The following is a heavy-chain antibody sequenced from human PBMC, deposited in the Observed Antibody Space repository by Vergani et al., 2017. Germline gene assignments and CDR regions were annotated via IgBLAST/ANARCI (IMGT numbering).Heavy chain of an antibody. V-gene: IGHV1-46*02. CDR2: LDPRGGPP. J-gene: IGHJ4*02. D-gene: IGHD3-16*01. CDR3: VRPGDDYRNMIAYCHDC. CDR1: GYIFNSYY. Sequence: QVQLVQSGAAVKKPGASVKLSCKSSGYIFNSYYIHWVRQAPGQGLEWMGLLDPRGGPPTYAEKFEGRVTLTSDTSTSTFYMELRSLRSDDTAVYYCVRPGDDYRNMIAYCHDCLGQSSLVSVSS.